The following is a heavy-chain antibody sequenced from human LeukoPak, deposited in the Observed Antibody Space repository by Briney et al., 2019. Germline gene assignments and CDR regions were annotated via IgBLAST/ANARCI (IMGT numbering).Heavy chain of an antibody. Sequence: GSLRPSCAASGFTFSTYWVHWVRQAPGKGLVWVSCINTDGIDTRYADSVKGRFTISRDNAKNTVYLQMNSLRAEDTALYFCARGLSVGVAYGDYWGQGTLVTVSS. D-gene: IGHD3-3*01. CDR2: INTDGIDT. CDR3: ARGLSVGVAYGDY. CDR1: GFTFSTYW. V-gene: IGHV3-74*01. J-gene: IGHJ4*02.